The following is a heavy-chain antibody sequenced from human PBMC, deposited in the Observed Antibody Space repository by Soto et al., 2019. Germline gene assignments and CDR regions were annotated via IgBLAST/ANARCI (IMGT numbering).Heavy chain of an antibody. D-gene: IGHD1-20*01. CDR1: GYTVTSYA. Sequence: QVQLVQSGAEVKKPGASVKVSCKASGYTVTSYAMHWVRQAPGQRLEWMGWINAGNGNTKYSQKFQGIVTITRDTSASTAYMELRSLRSEDTAVYYCARSITLAGDYWGQGTLVTVSS. V-gene: IGHV1-3*01. CDR2: INAGNGNT. CDR3: ARSITLAGDY. J-gene: IGHJ4*02.